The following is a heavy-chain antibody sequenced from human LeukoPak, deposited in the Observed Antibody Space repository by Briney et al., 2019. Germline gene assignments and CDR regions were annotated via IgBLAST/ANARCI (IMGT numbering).Heavy chain of an antibody. CDR1: GYTFTSYY. J-gene: IGHJ5*02. CDR3: ATDSAPRSKYYYDSSGYLS. D-gene: IGHD3-22*01. Sequence: GASVKVSCKASGYTFTSYYMHWVRQAPGQGLEWMGIINPSGGSTSYAQKFQGRVTMTEDTSTDTAYMELSSLRSEDTAVYYCATDSAPRSKYYYDSSGYLSWGQGTLVTVSS. CDR2: INPSGGST. V-gene: IGHV1-46*01.